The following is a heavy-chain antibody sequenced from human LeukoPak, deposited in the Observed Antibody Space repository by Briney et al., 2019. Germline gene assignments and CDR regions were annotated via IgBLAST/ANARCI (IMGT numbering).Heavy chain of an antibody. J-gene: IGHJ5*02. CDR1: GGSISSSSYY. CDR3: ARSNGPGA. CDR2: IYYSGST. V-gene: IGHV4-39*01. Sequence: SETLSLTCTVSGGSISSSSYYWGWIRQPPGKGLEWIGSIYYSGSTYYNPSLKSRVTISVDTSKNQFSLKLSSVTAADTAVYYCARSNGPGAWGQGTLVTVSS. D-gene: IGHD2-8*01.